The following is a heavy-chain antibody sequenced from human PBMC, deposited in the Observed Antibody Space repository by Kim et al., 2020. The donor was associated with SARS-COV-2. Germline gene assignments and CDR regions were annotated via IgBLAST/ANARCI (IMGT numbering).Heavy chain of an antibody. V-gene: IGHV3-66*04. CDR1: GFTVSSNY. Sequence: GGSLRLSCAASGFTVSSNYMSWVRQAPGKGLEWVSVIYSGGSTYYADSVKGRFTISRDNSKNTLYLQMNSLRAEDTAVYYCARQGVVTAANAFDIWGQGTMVTVSS. D-gene: IGHD2-21*02. CDR3: ARQGVVTAANAFDI. J-gene: IGHJ3*02. CDR2: IYSGGST.